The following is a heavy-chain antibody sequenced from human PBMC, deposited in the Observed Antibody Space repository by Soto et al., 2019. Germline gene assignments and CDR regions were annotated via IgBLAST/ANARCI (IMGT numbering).Heavy chain of an antibody. Sequence: QVQLMQSGAEVKKPGSSVRVACKASGTTFSTHDISWVRQAPGHGLEWIGGITPIFGTPNYAQNFQARFRITGDGSTSTAYMEVSSLRSEDTAVYYCVLEVRVRGVSVDYWGQGTLVSVSS. D-gene: IGHD3-10*01. V-gene: IGHV1-69*01. CDR3: VLEVRVRGVSVDY. CDR2: ITPIFGTP. J-gene: IGHJ4*02. CDR1: GTTFSTHD.